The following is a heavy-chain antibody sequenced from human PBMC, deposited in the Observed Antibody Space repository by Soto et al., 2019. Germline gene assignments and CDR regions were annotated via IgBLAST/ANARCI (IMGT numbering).Heavy chain of an antibody. CDR1: GFTFCDYY. CDR3: ARVVYFDSSGYGL. V-gene: IGHV3-11*04. CDR2: ISSSSTI. Sequence: PGGSLRLSCAASGFTFCDYYMNWVRQAPGKGLEWVPSISSSSTIYYADSVKGRFTISRDNAKNSLYLQMNSLRAVDTAVYYCARVVYFDSSGYGLWGQGTMVTVSS. J-gene: IGHJ3*01. D-gene: IGHD3-22*01.